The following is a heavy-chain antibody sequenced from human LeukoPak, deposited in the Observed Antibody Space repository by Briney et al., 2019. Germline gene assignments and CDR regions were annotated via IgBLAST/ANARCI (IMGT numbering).Heavy chain of an antibody. CDR1: GGSISSSSYY. J-gene: IGHJ4*02. V-gene: IGHV4-39*07. D-gene: IGHD6-19*01. CDR2: IYYSGST. CDR3: ARDGSSGCLDY. Sequence: SETLSLTCTVSGGSISSSSYYWGWIRQPPGKGLEWIGSIYYSGSTYYNPSPKSRVTISVDTSKNQFSLKLSSVTAADTAVYYCARDGSSGCLDYWGQGTLVTVSS.